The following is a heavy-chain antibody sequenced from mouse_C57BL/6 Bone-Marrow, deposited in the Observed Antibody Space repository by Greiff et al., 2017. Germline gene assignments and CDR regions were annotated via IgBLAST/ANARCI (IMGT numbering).Heavy chain of an antibody. CDR3: AVYYGNYDY. V-gene: IGHV1-59*01. J-gene: IGHJ2*01. D-gene: IGHD2-1*01. Sequence: QVQLQQPGAELVRPGTSVKLSCKASGYTFTSYWMHWVKQRPGQGLEWIGVIDPSDSYTNYNQKFKGKATLTVDTSSSTACMQLSSLTSEDSAVYYCAVYYGNYDYWGQGTTLTVSS. CDR1: GYTFTSYW. CDR2: IDPSDSYT.